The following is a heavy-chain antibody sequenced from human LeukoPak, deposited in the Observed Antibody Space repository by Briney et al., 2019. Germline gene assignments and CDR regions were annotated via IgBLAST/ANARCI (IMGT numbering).Heavy chain of an antibody. J-gene: IGHJ5*02. CDR2: IYYSGST. CDR1: GVSIRSSSYY. CDR3: ARDRGVVVTERAWFDP. D-gene: IGHD2-21*02. V-gene: IGHV4-39*07. Sequence: SETLSLTCTVSGVSIRSSSYYWGWIRQPPGKGLEWIGNIYYSGSTYYNPSLKSRVTISVDTSKNQFSLKLNSMTAADTAVYYCARDRGVVVTERAWFDPWGQGTLVTVSS.